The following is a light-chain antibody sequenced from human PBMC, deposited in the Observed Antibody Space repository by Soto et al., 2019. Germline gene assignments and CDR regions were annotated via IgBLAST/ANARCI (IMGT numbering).Light chain of an antibody. CDR2: EVS. J-gene: IGLJ1*01. V-gene: IGLV2-14*01. CDR1: SSDVGGYDY. Sequence: QSVLTQPASVSGSPGQSITISCTGTSSDVGGYDYVSWYQQHPGKAPKVMIYEVSHRPSGVSDRFSGSKSGNTASLTISGLQAEDEPDYYCASSTSSSTHVFGAGTKVTVL. CDR3: ASSTSSSTHV.